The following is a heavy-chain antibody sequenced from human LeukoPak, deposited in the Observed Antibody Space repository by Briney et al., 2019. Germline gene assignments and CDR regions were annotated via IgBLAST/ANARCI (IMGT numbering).Heavy chain of an antibody. CDR3: ARGPSSDLRTGFFFGYFHD. CDR2: VIPFLGTT. Sequence: GASVKVSCKASGGTFSNDAVSWVRQAPGEGLKWMGRVIPFLGTTNYAHNFQGRVTITADQDTQTAYMELRSLRSEDTAVYFCARGPSSDLRTGFFFGYFHDWGQGTLITVSP. V-gene: IGHV1-69*11. J-gene: IGHJ4*02. CDR1: GGTFSNDA. D-gene: IGHD3/OR15-3a*01.